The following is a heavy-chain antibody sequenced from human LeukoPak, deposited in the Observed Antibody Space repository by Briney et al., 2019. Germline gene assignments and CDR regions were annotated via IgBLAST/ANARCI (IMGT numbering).Heavy chain of an antibody. J-gene: IGHJ4*02. Sequence: PGASLRLSCAASGFTFSSYGMHWVRQAPGKGLEWVAVIWYDGSNKYYADSVKGRFTISRDNSKNTLYLQMNSLRAEDTAVYYCARANWVISAMDYWGQGTLVTVSS. V-gene: IGHV3-33*08. CDR2: IWYDGSNK. CDR3: ARANWVISAMDY. D-gene: IGHD7-27*01. CDR1: GFTFSSYG.